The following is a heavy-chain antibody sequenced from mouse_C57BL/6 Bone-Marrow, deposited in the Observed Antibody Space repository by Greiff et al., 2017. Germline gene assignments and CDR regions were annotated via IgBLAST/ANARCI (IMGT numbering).Heavy chain of an antibody. V-gene: IGHV3-6*01. CDR2: ISYDGSN. Sequence: EVKLMESGPGLVKPSQSLSLTCSVTGYSITSGYYWNWIRQFPGNKLEWMGYISYDGSNNYNPSLKNRISITRDTSKNQFFLKLNSVTTEDTATYYCARRTHAMDYWGQGTSVTVSS. J-gene: IGHJ4*01. CDR3: ARRTHAMDY. CDR1: GYSITSGYY.